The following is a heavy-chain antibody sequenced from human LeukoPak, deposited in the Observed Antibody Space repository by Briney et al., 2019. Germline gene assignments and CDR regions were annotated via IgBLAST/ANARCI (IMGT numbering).Heavy chain of an antibody. V-gene: IGHV3-23*01. D-gene: IGHD5-18*01. CDR3: AKGAASRGYTYMAN. CDR2: VRASGGST. Sequence: GGSLRLSCAASAFTFRSYAMIWVRQAPGKGLEWVSTVRASGGSTYYADSVKGRFTISRDNSNNTLSLQINSLRPEDTAVYYCAKGAASRGYTYMANWGQGTLVTVSS. CDR1: AFTFRSYA. J-gene: IGHJ1*01.